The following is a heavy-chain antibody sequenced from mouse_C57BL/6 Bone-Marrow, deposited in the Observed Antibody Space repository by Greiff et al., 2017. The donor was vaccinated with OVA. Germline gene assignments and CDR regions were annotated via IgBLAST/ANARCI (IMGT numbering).Heavy chain of an antibody. CDR1: GYAFSSYW. CDR2: IYPGDGYT. J-gene: IGHJ1*03. Sequence: LEESGAELVKPGASVKISCKASGYAFSSYWMNWVKQRPGKGLEWIGQIYPGDGYTNYSGKFKGKATLTADKSSRPAYMQLSSLTSEDSAVYFCARLGIYYYARGYFDVWGTGTTVTVSS. V-gene: IGHV1-80*01. CDR3: ARLGIYYYARGYFDV. D-gene: IGHD1-1*01.